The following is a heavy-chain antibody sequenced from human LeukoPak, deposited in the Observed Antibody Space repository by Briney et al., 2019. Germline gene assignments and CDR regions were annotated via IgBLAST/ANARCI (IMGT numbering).Heavy chain of an antibody. Sequence: PGGSLRLSCAASGFTFSDYYMSWIRQAPGKGLEWVSSISSSSSYIYYADSVKGRFTISRDNAKNSLYLQMNSLRAEDTAVYYCARDAEIKRYFVTAWFDPWGQGTLVTVSS. J-gene: IGHJ5*02. V-gene: IGHV3-11*06. CDR2: ISSSSSYI. CDR1: GFTFSDYY. CDR3: ARDAEIKRYFVTAWFDP. D-gene: IGHD3-9*01.